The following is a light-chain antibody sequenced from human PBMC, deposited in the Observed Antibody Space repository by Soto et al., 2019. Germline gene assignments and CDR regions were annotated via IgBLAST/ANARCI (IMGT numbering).Light chain of an antibody. J-gene: IGKJ4*01. CDR3: HKYNRAPT. Sequence: DIQLTQSPSSLSASVGDRVTITCRASQAISSYLAWYQQKPGKVTELLIYATSTLQSGAPSRFSGSGSGTDITLTISSLQPEDVATYYCHKYNRAPTFGGGTKVEIK. CDR1: QAISSY. CDR2: ATS. V-gene: IGKV1-27*01.